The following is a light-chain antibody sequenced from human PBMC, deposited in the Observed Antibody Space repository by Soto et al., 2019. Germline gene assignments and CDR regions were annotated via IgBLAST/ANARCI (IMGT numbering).Light chain of an antibody. V-gene: IGKV1-5*03. CDR3: QYYDNYSWT. CDR2: KTS. J-gene: IGKJ1*01. CDR1: QSSGVW. Sequence: DIQLTQSPSTLSASVGDRVTITCRASQSSGVWLTWYQQKRGKAPKFLIYKTSTLESGVPSRFSGSGSGTEFTLTISSLQTDDFATYHCQYYDNYSWTFGQGTKVEIK.